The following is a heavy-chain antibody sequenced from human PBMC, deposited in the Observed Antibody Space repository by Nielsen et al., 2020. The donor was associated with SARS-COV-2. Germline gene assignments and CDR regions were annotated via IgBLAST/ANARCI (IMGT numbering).Heavy chain of an antibody. Sequence: SETLSLTCTVSGASISSSDSYWTWIRQPPGKGLEWIGYIYYSGRTFYSPSLKSRVTISLDTSKNQFSLKLPSVTAADTAVYYCARGRGEVPAAMDDHWGQGTLVTVSS. D-gene: IGHD2-2*01. CDR1: GASISSSDSY. J-gene: IGHJ5*02. CDR2: IYYSGRT. V-gene: IGHV4-30-4*01. CDR3: ARGRGEVPAAMDDH.